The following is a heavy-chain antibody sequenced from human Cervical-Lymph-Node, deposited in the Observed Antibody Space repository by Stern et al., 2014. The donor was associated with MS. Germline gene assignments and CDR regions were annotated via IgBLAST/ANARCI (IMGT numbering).Heavy chain of an antibody. CDR2: VYYSGST. CDR1: GVSINNGDHY. Sequence: QLQLQASGPGLVKSSQTLSLTCTVSGVSINNGDHYWSWIRLHPGKGMEWIGYVYYSGSTFYNPSLKSRVTISLDTSKNHFSLNLSSVTAADTAMYYCASSGSYARYYFDSWGQGTLVTVSS. D-gene: IGHD1-26*01. CDR3: ASSGSYARYYFDS. J-gene: IGHJ4*02. V-gene: IGHV4-31*03.